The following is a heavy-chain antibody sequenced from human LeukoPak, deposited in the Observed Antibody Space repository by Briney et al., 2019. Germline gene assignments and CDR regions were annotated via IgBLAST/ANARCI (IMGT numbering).Heavy chain of an antibody. CDR1: GFSFSYHS. CDR3: SRGINCGVDY. Sequence: PGGSLRLPCVASGFSFSYHSLNRVRQAPGTGLEWVSYINGITGEIWYADSVKGRFTISRDDAKNSLYLQMNSLRAEDTAVYYCSRGINCGVDYWGQGTLVTVSS. CDR2: INGITGEI. D-gene: IGHD1-20*01. J-gene: IGHJ4*02. V-gene: IGHV3-21*05.